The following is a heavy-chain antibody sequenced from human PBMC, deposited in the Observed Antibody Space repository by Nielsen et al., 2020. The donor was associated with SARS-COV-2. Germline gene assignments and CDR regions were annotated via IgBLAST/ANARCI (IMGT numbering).Heavy chain of an antibody. J-gene: IGHJ4*02. CDR3: AKLVSGWLGAYYFDY. V-gene: IGHV3-23*01. D-gene: IGHD5-24*01. Sequence: WIRQPPGKGLEWVSAISGSGGSTYYADSVKGRFTISRDNSKNTLYLQMNSLRAEDTAVYYCAKLVSGWLGAYYFDYWGQGTLVTVSS. CDR2: ISGSGGST.